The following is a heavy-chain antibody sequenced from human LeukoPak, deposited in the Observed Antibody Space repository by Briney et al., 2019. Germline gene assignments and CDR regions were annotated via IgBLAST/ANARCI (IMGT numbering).Heavy chain of an antibody. J-gene: IGHJ6*02. D-gene: IGHD4-11*01. CDR2: IYHSGST. CDR1: GGSISSGGYS. CDR3: ATHTQSLYGMDV. Sequence: SQTLSLTCAVSGGSISSGGYSWSWIRQPPGKGLEWIGYIYHSGSTYYNPSLKSRVTISVDTSKNQFSLRLSSVTAADTALYYCATHTQSLYGMDVWGQGTTVTVSS. V-gene: IGHV4-30-2*01.